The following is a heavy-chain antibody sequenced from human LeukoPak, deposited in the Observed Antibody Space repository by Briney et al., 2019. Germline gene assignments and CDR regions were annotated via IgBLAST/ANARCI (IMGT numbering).Heavy chain of an antibody. CDR3: ARDPSLESNYGVYADF. V-gene: IGHV3-21*06. Sequence: GGSLRLSCAVSGFSFSRFSMIWVRQAPGKGLEWVASVTGRSSYIYYADAVKGRFTISRDNVRNTLYLRMNSLRVEDSAVYYCARDPSLESNYGVYADFWGRGTLVTVSS. CDR2: VTGRSSYI. CDR1: GFSFSRFS. D-gene: IGHD4-17*01. J-gene: IGHJ4*02.